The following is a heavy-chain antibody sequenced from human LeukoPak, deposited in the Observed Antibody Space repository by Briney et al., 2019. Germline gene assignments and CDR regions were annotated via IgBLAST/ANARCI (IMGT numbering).Heavy chain of an antibody. CDR2: ISGTGDST. D-gene: IGHD6-19*01. Sequence: GGSLRLSCAASGFTFSSCAMSWVRQAPGKGLEWVSAISGTGDSTYYTDSVKGRFTISRDNSKNTLYLQMNSLRAEDTAVYYCAKDFATYWLVHYWGQGTLVTVS. V-gene: IGHV3-23*01. CDR3: AKDFATYWLVHY. CDR1: GFTFSSCA. J-gene: IGHJ4*02.